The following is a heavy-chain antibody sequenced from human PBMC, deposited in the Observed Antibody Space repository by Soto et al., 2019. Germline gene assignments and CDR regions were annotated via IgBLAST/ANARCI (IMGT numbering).Heavy chain of an antibody. Sequence: NLPATLSLTCAVSGYSISSGYYWGWIRQPPGKGLEWIGSIYHSGSTYYNPSLKSRVTISVDTSKNQFSLKLSSVTAADTAVYYCAREGYCANGVCYNWFDPWGQGTLVTVSS. CDR1: GYSISSGYY. D-gene: IGHD2-8*01. CDR2: IYHSGST. J-gene: IGHJ5*02. V-gene: IGHV4-38-2*02. CDR3: AREGYCANGVCYNWFDP.